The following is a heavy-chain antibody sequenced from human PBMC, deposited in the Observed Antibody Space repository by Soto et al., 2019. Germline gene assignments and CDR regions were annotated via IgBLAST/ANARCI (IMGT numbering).Heavy chain of an antibody. Sequence: PGGSLRLSCAASGFTFSSYGMSWVRQAPGRGLEFISALSDSGGNTYYADSVKGRFTISRDNSKDTLYLQMNNLRVEDTALYYCATEMGARKPFDYWGQGTLVTVS. CDR3: ATEMGARKPFDY. CDR2: LSDSGGNT. V-gene: IGHV3-23*01. D-gene: IGHD1-26*01. CDR1: GFTFSSYG. J-gene: IGHJ4*02.